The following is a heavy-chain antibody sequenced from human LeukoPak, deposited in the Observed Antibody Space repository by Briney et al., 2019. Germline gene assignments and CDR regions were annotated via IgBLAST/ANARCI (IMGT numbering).Heavy chain of an antibody. Sequence: SQTLSLTCALSGDSVSSNSAAWNWIRQSPSRGLEWLGRTYYRSKWYSDYAVPVKSPLTINPDTSKNQFSLQLNSVTPEDTAVYYCARDSSGWRSIFDYWGQGTLVSVSS. CDR2: TYYRSKWYS. CDR3: ARDSSGWRSIFDY. CDR1: GDSVSSNSAA. D-gene: IGHD6-19*01. V-gene: IGHV6-1*01. J-gene: IGHJ4*02.